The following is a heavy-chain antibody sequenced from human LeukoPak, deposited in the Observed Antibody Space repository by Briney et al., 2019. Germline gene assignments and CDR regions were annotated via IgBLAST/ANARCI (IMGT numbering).Heavy chain of an antibody. J-gene: IGHJ3*02. CDR2: ISTSSSSI. CDR1: GFTFKSYS. CDR3: ARVKRAGRDAFDI. Sequence: GGSLRLSCAASGFTFKSYSMNWVRQAPGKGLEWVSYISTSSSSIYYADSVKGRFTISRDNAKNSLYLQMNSLRAEDTAVYYCARVKRAGRDAFDIWGQGTMVTVSS. D-gene: IGHD6-19*01. V-gene: IGHV3-48*04.